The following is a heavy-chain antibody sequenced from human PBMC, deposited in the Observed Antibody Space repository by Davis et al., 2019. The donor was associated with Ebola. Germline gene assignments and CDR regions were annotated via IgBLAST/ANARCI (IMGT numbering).Heavy chain of an antibody. CDR1: GYTFTSYY. J-gene: IGHJ3*02. V-gene: IGHV1-46*01. CDR2: INPSGGST. D-gene: IGHD5-18*01. Sequence: ASVKVSCKASGYTFTSYYMHWVRQAPGQGLEWMGIINPSGGSTSYAQKFQGRVTMTRDTSTSTVYMELSSLRSEDTAVYYCVRDSKRGYSYGWGAFDIWGQGTMVTVSS. CDR3: VRDSKRGYSYGWGAFDI.